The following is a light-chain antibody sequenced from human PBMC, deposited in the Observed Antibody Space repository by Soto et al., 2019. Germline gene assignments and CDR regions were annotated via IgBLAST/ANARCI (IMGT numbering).Light chain of an antibody. CDR1: SSDVGGYNY. J-gene: IGLJ1*01. CDR2: DVS. Sequence: QSALTQPRSVSGSPGQSVAISCTGTSSDVGGYNYVSWYQQHPGKAPKVMIYDVSKRPSGVPDRFSGSKSGNTESLTISGLQAEDEADYYCCSYAGGPYVFGTGTKVTVL. V-gene: IGLV2-11*01. CDR3: CSYAGGPYV.